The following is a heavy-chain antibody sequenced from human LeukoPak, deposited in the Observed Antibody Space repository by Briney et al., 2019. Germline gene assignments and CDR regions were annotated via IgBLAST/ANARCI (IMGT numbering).Heavy chain of an antibody. CDR1: GGTFSSYA. D-gene: IGHD3-10*01. CDR2: IIPILGIA. Sequence: GASVKVSCKASGGTFSSYAISWVRQAPGQGLEWMGRIIPILGIANYAQKFQGRVTITADKSTSTAYMELSSLRSEDTAVYYCASTYGSGSYADGWGQGTLVTVSS. J-gene: IGHJ4*02. CDR3: ASTYGSGSYADG. V-gene: IGHV1-69*04.